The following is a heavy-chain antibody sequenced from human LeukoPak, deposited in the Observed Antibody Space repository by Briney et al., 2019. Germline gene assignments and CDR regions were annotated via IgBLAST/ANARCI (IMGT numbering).Heavy chain of an antibody. Sequence: SETLSLTCAVYGGSFSGYYWSWIRQPPGKGLEWIGEINHSGSTNYNPSLKGRVTISVDTSKNQFSLKLSSVTAADTAVYYCARRSRGYSYGFSKYNWFDPWGQGTLVTVSS. J-gene: IGHJ5*02. CDR1: GGSFSGYY. CDR2: INHSGST. D-gene: IGHD5-18*01. V-gene: IGHV4-34*01. CDR3: ARRSRGYSYGFSKYNWFDP.